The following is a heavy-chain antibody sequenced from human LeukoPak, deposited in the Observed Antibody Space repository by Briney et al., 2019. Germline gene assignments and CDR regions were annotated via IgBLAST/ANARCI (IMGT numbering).Heavy chain of an antibody. Sequence: GGSLRLSCAASGFSLSSYWMTWVRQAPGKGLEWVAFIRYDGSNKYYADSVKGRFTISRDNSKNTLYLQMNSLRAEDTAVYYCAKGSLVVVAATHFDYWGQGTLVTVSS. D-gene: IGHD2-15*01. CDR2: IRYDGSNK. CDR3: AKGSLVVVAATHFDY. V-gene: IGHV3-30*02. CDR1: GFSLSSYW. J-gene: IGHJ4*02.